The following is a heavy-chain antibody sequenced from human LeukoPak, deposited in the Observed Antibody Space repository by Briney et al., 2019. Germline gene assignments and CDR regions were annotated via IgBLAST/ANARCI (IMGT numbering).Heavy chain of an antibody. CDR3: ARSGSYYRTFDY. CDR1: GFTFSNYN. Sequence: PGGSLRLSCATSGFTFSNYNMNWVRQAPGKGLEWVAYIGSTTSTIYYAGSVKGRFTISRDNAKNSLYLQMNSLRDKDTAVYFCARSGSYYRTFDYWGQGSLVTVSP. J-gene: IGHJ4*02. D-gene: IGHD1-26*01. CDR2: IGSTTSTI. V-gene: IGHV3-48*02.